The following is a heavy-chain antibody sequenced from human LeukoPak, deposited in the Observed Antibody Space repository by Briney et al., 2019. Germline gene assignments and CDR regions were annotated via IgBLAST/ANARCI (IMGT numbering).Heavy chain of an antibody. D-gene: IGHD3-22*01. CDR2: IKYDGSLK. J-gene: IGHJ4*02. V-gene: IGHV3-7*01. CDR1: GFSFSSYW. CDR3: ASSHDSSGND. Sequence: GGSLRLSCVASGFSFSSYWMAWVRQAPGKGLEWVANIKYDGSLKFYVDSVKGRFAISRDNAKNSLYLEMNSLRADDTAVYFCASSHDSSGNDWGQGTMVTVSS.